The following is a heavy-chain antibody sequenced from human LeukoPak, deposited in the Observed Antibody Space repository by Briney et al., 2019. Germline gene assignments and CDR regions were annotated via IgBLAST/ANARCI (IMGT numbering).Heavy chain of an antibody. CDR3: ARGNYYGMDV. V-gene: IGHV3-74*03. D-gene: IGHD2/OR15-2a*01. CDR2: INRDGSTT. CDR1: ESTSSKFW. J-gene: IGHJ6*02. Sequence: GGSLRLSCAPSESTSSKFWMHWVRQAPGKGLVWVSGINRDGSTTTYADSVKGRFTVSRDNAKNTLYLQMNSLRAEDTAVYYCARGNYYGMDVWGQGTTVSVSS.